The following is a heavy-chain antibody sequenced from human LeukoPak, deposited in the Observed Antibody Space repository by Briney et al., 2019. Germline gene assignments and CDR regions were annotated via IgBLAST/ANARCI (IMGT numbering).Heavy chain of an antibody. CDR1: GYTFTGYF. J-gene: IGHJ3*02. CDR2: INPNIGGT. V-gene: IGHV1-2*02. CDR3: ARWVERDIVVVPAAIHAFDI. Sequence: ASVKVSCKASGYTFTGYFIHWVRQAPGQGLEWMGWINPNIGGTNYAQKFQGRVTMTRDTSISTAYMELSRLRSDDTAVYYCARWVERDIVVVPAAIHAFDIWGQGTMVTVSS. D-gene: IGHD2-2*02.